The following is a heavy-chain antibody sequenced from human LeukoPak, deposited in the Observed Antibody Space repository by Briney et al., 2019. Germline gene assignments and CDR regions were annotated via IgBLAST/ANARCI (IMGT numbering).Heavy chain of an antibody. V-gene: IGHV1-18*01. J-gene: IGHJ5*02. Sequence: ASVKVSCKASGYTFTSYRITWVRQAPGQELEWMGWISAHKGNTLYTQKFQGRLTMTTDTSTTTAYMELRSLRSDDTAVYYCARLELEQRSWFDPWGQGTLVTVSS. CDR2: ISAHKGNT. D-gene: IGHD1/OR15-1a*01. CDR3: ARLELEQRSWFDP. CDR1: GYTFTSYR.